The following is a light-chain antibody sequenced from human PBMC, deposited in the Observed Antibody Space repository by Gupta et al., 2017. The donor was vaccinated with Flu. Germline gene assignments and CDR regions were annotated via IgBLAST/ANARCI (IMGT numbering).Light chain of an antibody. J-gene: IGKJ5*01. CDR3: QQRGNWPPIT. V-gene: IGKV3-11*01. Sequence: ATLSCRARPSVGPHLAWFQQKPGQAPRLLIYAASTRASGVPARFSGSGYGTDFTLTISSLEPEDSAIYYCQQRGNWPPITFGQGTRLEIK. CDR2: AAS. CDR1: PSVGPH.